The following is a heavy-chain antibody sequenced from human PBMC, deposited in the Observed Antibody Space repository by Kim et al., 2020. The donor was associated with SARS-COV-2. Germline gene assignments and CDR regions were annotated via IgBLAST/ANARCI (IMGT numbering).Heavy chain of an antibody. Sequence: GGSLRLSCAASGFSVSHNNMAWVRQAPGKGLEWVSAIYSGGSTFHADSVGGRFTISRDNSRSTLYLQINSLRADDTAVYYCAREGLSSGDGWGFDYWGQGALVTVSS. CDR2: IYSGGST. CDR1: GFSVSHNN. V-gene: IGHV3-53*01. D-gene: IGHD5-12*01. CDR3: AREGLSSGDGWGFDY. J-gene: IGHJ4*02.